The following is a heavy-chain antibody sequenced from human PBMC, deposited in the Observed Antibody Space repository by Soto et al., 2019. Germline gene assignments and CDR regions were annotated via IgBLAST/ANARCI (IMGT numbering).Heavy chain of an antibody. CDR3: ARGRTTMTVSFSSRGGNWFDP. Sequence: SETLSLTCSVSGGSISSTGYYWVWIRLPPGKGLEWIGSIYNSGSTYYNPSLKSRVTISVDTSKNLFSLRLSSATAADTAVYYCARGRTTMTVSFSSRGGNWFDPWGQGTLVTVSS. CDR1: GGSISSTGYY. D-gene: IGHD3-22*01. CDR2: IYNSGST. J-gene: IGHJ5*02. V-gene: IGHV4-39*01.